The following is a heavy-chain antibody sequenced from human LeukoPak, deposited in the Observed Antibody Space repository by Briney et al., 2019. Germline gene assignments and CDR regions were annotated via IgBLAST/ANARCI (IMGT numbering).Heavy chain of an antibody. J-gene: IGHJ6*02. D-gene: IGHD4-17*01. CDR2: IYPGDSDT. CDR1: GYSSTSYW. Sequence: PGESLKISCKGSGYSSTSYWIGWVRQVPGKGLEWMGIIYPGDSDTRYSPSFQGQVTISADKSISTAYLQWSSLKASDTAMYYCARQGTDDYGDYLYYYYYGMDVWGQGTTVTVSS. V-gene: IGHV5-51*01. CDR3: ARQGTDDYGDYLYYYYYGMDV.